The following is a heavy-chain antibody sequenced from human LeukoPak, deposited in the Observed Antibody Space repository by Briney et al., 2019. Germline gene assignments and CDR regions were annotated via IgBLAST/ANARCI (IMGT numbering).Heavy chain of an antibody. CDR2: ISYDGNNK. CDR1: GFTFSNYG. J-gene: IGHJ4*02. Sequence: GRSLRLSCAASGFTFSNYGTHWVRQAPGKGLEWVALISYDGNNKYYSDSMKGRFTISRDNSKNTLYLQMNSLRAKDTAVYYCAKDIDYGGANWGQGILVIVSS. D-gene: IGHD4-23*01. CDR3: AKDIDYGGAN. V-gene: IGHV3-30*18.